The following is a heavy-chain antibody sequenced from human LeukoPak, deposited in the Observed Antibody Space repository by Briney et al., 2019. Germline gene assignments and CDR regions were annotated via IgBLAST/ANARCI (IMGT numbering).Heavy chain of an antibody. CDR2: INPGGSSI. V-gene: IGHV3-74*01. D-gene: IGHD1-14*01. CDR1: GFTFSRYW. CDR3: ARSNQADDY. Sequence: PGGSLRLSCAGSGFTFSRYWMHWVRQAPGKGLVWVARINPGGSSITYADSVKGRFTISRDNAKNTLYLQMDSLRAEDTGVYYCARSNQADDYWGQGTLVTVSS. J-gene: IGHJ4*02.